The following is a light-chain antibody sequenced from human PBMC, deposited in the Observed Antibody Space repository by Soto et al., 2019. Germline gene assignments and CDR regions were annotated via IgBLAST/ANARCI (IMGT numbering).Light chain of an antibody. CDR3: SLYTSSSIGV. J-gene: IGLJ3*02. V-gene: IGLV2-18*01. Sequence: QSVLTQPPSVSGSPGQSVTISCTGTSSDVGSYNRVSWYQQPPGTAPKLMIYEVSNRPSGVPDRFSGSKSGNTASLTISGLQAEDEADYYCSLYTSSSIGVFGGGTKLTVL. CDR1: SSDVGSYNR. CDR2: EVS.